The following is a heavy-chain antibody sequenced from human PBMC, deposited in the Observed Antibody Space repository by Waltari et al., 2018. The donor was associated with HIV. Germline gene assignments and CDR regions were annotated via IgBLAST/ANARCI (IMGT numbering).Heavy chain of an antibody. CDR3: ARDVQGYCGGERCFYGMDV. D-gene: IGHD2-21*01. CDR1: GFTARTHA. CDR2: IWYDGSNT. Sequence: QVQLVESGGGVGQPARSLRLSCAASGFTARTHALNWVRQAPGKGLEWVAVIWYDGSNTYYTDSVKGRFTISRDNSKNTLYLQMYSLRAEDTAVYYCARDVQGYCGGERCFYGMDVWGQGTTVTVSS. V-gene: IGHV3-33*01. J-gene: IGHJ6*02.